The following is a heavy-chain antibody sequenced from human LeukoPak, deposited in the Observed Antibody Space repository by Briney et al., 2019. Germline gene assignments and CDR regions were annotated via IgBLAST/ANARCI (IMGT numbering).Heavy chain of an antibody. CDR3: ARTGLDWFDP. J-gene: IGHJ5*02. V-gene: IGHV4-4*02. CDR1: GGSITSTNY. CDR2: VNLQGST. Sequence: PSGTLSLTCGVSGGSITSTNYWTWVRQPPGKGLEWIGEVNLQGSTNYNPSLMGRVAISVDMSENHISLQLTSVTAADTAVYYCARTGLDWFDPWGQGTLVTVSS.